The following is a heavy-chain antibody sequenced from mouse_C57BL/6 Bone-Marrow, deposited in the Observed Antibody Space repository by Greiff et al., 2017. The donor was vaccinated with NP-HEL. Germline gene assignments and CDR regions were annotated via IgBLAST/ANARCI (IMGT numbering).Heavy chain of an antibody. CDR2: ISSGGSYT. D-gene: IGHD1-1*01. V-gene: IGHV5-6*01. CDR1: GFTFSSYG. CDR3: ARDYGSSPFDY. Sequence: EVKLMESGGDLVKPGGSLKLSCAASGFTFSSYGMSWVRQTPDKRLEWVATISSGGSYTYYPDSVKGRFTISRDNAKNTLYLQMSSLKSEDTAMYYCARDYGSSPFDYWGQGTTLTVSS. J-gene: IGHJ2*01.